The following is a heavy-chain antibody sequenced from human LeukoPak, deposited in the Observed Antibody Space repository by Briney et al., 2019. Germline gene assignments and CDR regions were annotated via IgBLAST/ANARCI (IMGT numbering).Heavy chain of an antibody. V-gene: IGHV1-2*02. CDR3: ARDQYYDSSGYYYDDAFDI. CDR2: INPNSGGT. J-gene: IGHJ3*02. CDR1: GYIFNDYS. D-gene: IGHD3-22*01. Sequence: PGASVKVSCKASGYIFNDYSMHWVRQAPGQGLEWMGWINPNSGGTNYAQKYQGRVTMTRDTSISTAYMELSRLRSDDTAVYYCARDQYYDSSGYYYDDAFDIWGQGTMVTVSS.